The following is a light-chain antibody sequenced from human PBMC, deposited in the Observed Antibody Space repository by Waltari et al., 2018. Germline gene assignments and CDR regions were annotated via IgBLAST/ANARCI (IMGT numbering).Light chain of an antibody. V-gene: IGLV3-21*02. J-gene: IGLJ1*01. CDR1: NIERRS. CDR3: QIWDTLSHHFV. Sequence: SFVLTQPPSVSVAPGQTARITCGGNNIERRSINWYQQKPGQAPVLVVYDDIDRPSGIPGRRSGSKSGNTATLSITRVEAGDEADYYCQIWDTLSHHFVFGAGTKVTVL. CDR2: DDI.